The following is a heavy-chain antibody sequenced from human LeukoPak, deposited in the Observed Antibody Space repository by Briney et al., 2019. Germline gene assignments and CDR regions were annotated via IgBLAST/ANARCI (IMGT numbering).Heavy chain of an antibody. CDR2: INPNSGGT. CDR3: ARDYSSSWDKNFDY. Sequence: ASVKVSCKASGYTFNDKYLHWVRQAPGQGLEWMGWINPNSGGTNYAQKFQGRVTMTRDTSISTAYMELSRLRSDDTAVYYCARDYSSSWDKNFDYWGQGTLVTVSS. D-gene: IGHD6-13*01. J-gene: IGHJ4*02. CDR1: GYTFNDKY. V-gene: IGHV1-2*02.